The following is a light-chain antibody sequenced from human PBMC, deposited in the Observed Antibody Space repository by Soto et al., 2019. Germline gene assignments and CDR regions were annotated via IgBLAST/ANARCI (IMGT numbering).Light chain of an antibody. Sequence: EIVMTQSPATLSMSPGERATLSCRASQSVSSYLAWYQQKPGQAPRLLIYGASTRAIGVPARFSGSGSGTEFTLTIDRLQSEDFAVYYCQYYNSWLRGSFGQGTKLEIK. CDR1: QSVSSY. V-gene: IGKV3-15*01. J-gene: IGKJ2*03. CDR2: GAS. CDR3: QYYNSWLRGS.